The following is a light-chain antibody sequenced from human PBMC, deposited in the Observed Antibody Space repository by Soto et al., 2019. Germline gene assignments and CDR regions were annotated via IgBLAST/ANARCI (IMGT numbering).Light chain of an antibody. CDR2: EDI. CDR1: SSVVGSYNL. V-gene: IGLV2-23*01. CDR3: CSYAGRSTYV. Sequence: QSVLTQPASVSGSPGQSITISCTGTSSVVGSYNLVSWYQQHPGKAPKLMIYEDIKRPSGVSNRFSGSKSGNTASLTISGLQAEDEADYYCCSYAGRSTYVFGTGTKVTVL. J-gene: IGLJ1*01.